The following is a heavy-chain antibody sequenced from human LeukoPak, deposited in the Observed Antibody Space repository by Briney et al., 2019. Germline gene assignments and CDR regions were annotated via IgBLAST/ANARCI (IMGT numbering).Heavy chain of an antibody. Sequence: ASVKVSCKASGYTFTGYYMHWVRQAPGQGLEWIGRIDPDSGGTNYALKFQGRVTMTRDTSISTAYMELSRLRSDDTAVYYCARRRDGTTGTTSTLYFDYWGQGTLVTVSS. CDR1: GYTFTGYY. CDR3: ARRRDGTTGTTSTLYFDY. D-gene: IGHD1-1*01. V-gene: IGHV1-2*06. J-gene: IGHJ4*02. CDR2: IDPDSGGT.